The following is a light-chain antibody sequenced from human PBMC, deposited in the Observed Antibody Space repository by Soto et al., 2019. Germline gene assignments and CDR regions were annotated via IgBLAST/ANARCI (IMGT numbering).Light chain of an antibody. J-gene: IGKJ1*01. CDR3: QQYNSAWT. CDR2: DAS. Sequence: DIQMTQSPSTLSAYVGDRVTITCRASQSISCWLAWYQQKPGKAPKLLIYDASSLESGVPSRFSGSGSGTEFTLTSSSLQPDDFATYYCQQYNSAWTFGQGTKVDIQ. V-gene: IGKV1-5*01. CDR1: QSISCW.